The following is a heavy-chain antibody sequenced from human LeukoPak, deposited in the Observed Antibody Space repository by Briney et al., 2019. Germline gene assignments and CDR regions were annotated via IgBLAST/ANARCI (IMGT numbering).Heavy chain of an antibody. J-gene: IGHJ4*02. CDR3: ASRTSGVLDY. D-gene: IGHD1-1*01. CDR1: GFTFSSFS. V-gene: IGHV3-30-3*01. Sequence: GGSLRLSCAASGFTFSSFSMHWVRQAPGEGLGWVTFISSSGNTIYYADSVKGRFTISRDNSKNTLYLQLNSLRAEDTAVYYCASRTSGVLDYWGQGTLVTVSS. CDR2: ISSSGNTI.